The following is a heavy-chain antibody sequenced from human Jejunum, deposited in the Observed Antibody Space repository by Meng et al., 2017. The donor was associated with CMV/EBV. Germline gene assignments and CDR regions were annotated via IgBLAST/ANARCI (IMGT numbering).Heavy chain of an antibody. V-gene: IGHV4-59*01. Sequence: PLQESGPGLVKPSETLSLTCSVSGGSINTYYWSWIRQPPGKGLEWIGYIYNSGGTYYNPSLKSRVTISTDTSKNQFSLKLNSVTAADTAVYYCVRHGDCSSGSCYYHWFDPWGQGSLVTVSS. CDR3: VRHGDCSSGSCYYHWFDP. CDR1: GGSINTYY. J-gene: IGHJ5*02. D-gene: IGHD2-2*01. CDR2: IYNSGGT.